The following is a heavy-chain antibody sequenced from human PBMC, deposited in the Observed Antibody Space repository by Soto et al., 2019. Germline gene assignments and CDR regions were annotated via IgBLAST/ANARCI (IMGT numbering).Heavy chain of an antibody. J-gene: IGHJ4*02. Sequence: GGSLRLSCAASGFTFSSYAMSWVRQAPGKGLEWVSAISGSGGSTYYADSVKGRFTISRDNSKNTLYLQMNSLRAEDTAVYYCAKGNTYYYDSSGLLDYWGQGTLVTVPQ. CDR1: GFTFSSYA. CDR2: ISGSGGST. D-gene: IGHD3-22*01. CDR3: AKGNTYYYDSSGLLDY. V-gene: IGHV3-23*01.